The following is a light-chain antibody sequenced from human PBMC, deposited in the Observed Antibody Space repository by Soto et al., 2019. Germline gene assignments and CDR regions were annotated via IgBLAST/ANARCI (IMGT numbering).Light chain of an antibody. CDR2: GAS. V-gene: IGKV3-15*01. CDR3: QQYNNWWT. Sequence: EILMTQSPATLSVSPGERATLSCRASQSVDSNLAWYQQKPGQAPRLLIYGASTRATGISARFSGSGSGTEFTLTISSLQSEDFGVYYCQQYNNWWTFGQGTNVDI. CDR1: QSVDSN. J-gene: IGKJ1*01.